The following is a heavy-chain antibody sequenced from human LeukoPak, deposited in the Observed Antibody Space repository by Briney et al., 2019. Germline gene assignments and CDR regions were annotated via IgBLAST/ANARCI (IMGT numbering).Heavy chain of an antibody. Sequence: SETLSLTCTVSGGSISSYYWSWIRQPPGKGLEWIGYIYYSGSTDYNPSLKSRVTISIDTSKNQFSLNVTSVTAADTAVYYCTRGAGWLIDYWGQGILVTVSS. D-gene: IGHD3-16*01. CDR1: GGSISSYY. V-gene: IGHV4-59*01. J-gene: IGHJ4*02. CDR2: IYYSGST. CDR3: TRGAGWLIDY.